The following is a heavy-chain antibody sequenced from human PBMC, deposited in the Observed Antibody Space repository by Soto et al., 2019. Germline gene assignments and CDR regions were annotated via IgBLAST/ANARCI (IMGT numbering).Heavy chain of an antibody. CDR2: FKSKTDGGTT. CDR3: TTDQNAFDI. V-gene: IGHV3-15*01. CDR1: GFTFSNAW. J-gene: IGHJ3*02. Sequence: EVQLVESGGGLVKPGGSLRLSCAASGFTFSNAWMSWVRQAPGKGLEWVGRFKSKTDGGTTDYAAPVKGRVTISRDDSKNTLYLQINSLNTEDTAVYYCTTDQNAFDIWGQGTMVTVSS.